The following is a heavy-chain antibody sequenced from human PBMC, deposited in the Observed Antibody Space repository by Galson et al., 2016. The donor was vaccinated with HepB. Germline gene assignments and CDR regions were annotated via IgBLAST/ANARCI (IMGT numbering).Heavy chain of an antibody. V-gene: IGHV4-59*08. Sequence: SETLSLTCTVSGGSISSYYWSWIRQPPGKGLEWIGYIYSPGTTNYNPSLKSRVTISGDTSKNHFSLHLTSVTAADPAVYYCARQRGSIAAHNWFDPWGQGTLVTVSS. CDR3: ARQRGSIAAHNWFDP. J-gene: IGHJ5*02. CDR2: IYSPGTT. D-gene: IGHD3-16*01. CDR1: GGSISSYY.